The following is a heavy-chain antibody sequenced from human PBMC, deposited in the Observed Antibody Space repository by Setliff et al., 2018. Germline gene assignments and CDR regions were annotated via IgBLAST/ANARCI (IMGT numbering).Heavy chain of an antibody. CDR3: ARELPRTIFGVVIDY. CDR2: ISGSSEFI. V-gene: IGHV3-21*01. D-gene: IGHD3-3*01. J-gene: IGHJ4*02. Sequence: PGGSLRLSCAASGFTFSSYTINWVRQAPGKGLEWVSSISGSSEFIYYADSVKGRFTISRDNAKNSLYLQMNSLRAEDTAVYYCARELPRTIFGVVIDYWGQGTLVTVSS. CDR1: GFTFSSYT.